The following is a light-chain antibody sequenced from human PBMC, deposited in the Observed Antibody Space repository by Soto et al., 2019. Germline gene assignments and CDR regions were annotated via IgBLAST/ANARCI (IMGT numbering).Light chain of an antibody. CDR2: GAS. V-gene: IGKV3-20*01. Sequence: EIVLTQSPGTLSLSPGERATLSCRASQSVSSSYLAWYQQKPGQAPRLLIYGASSRATGLPNRFSGSGSGTGIKLTISRLEPEDLEVYYYQYYGYYPRYTFGQGTKLEIK. CDR3: QYYGYYPRYT. CDR1: QSVSSSY. J-gene: IGKJ2*01.